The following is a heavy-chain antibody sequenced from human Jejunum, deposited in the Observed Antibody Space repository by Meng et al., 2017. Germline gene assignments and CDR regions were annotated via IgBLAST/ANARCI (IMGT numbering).Heavy chain of an antibody. J-gene: IGHJ4*02. CDR1: GGSISDYY. CDR3: ARGNEYSNYGADF. Sequence: QVKLQQWGAGLLKPSETLSRTCAVYGGSISDYYWTCIRQPPGKGLEWIGEINDNGSTNYNPSLKSRVTICVDTSKGKFYMRVNSVTAAETAVYYCARGNEYSNYGADFWGQGTLVTVSS. V-gene: IGHV4-34*01. D-gene: IGHD4-11*01. CDR2: INDNGST.